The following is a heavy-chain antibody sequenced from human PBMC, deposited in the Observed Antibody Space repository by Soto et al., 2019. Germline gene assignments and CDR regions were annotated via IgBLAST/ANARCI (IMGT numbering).Heavy chain of an antibody. Sequence: GESLKISCNGSGYSFTSYWIGWVRQMPGKGLEWMGIIYPGDSDTRYSPSFQGQVTISADRSISTAYLQWSSLKASDTAMYYCARHRSSIAARPDLYYYGMDVWGQGTTVTVSS. CDR1: GYSFTSYW. D-gene: IGHD6-6*01. CDR2: IYPGDSDT. CDR3: ARHRSSIAARPDLYYYGMDV. V-gene: IGHV5-51*01. J-gene: IGHJ6*02.